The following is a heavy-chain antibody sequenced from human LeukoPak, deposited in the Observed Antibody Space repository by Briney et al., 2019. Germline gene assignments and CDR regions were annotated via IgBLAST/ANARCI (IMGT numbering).Heavy chain of an antibody. CDR2: INPNSGGT. D-gene: IGHD5-12*01. Sequence: ASVKVSCKASGYTFTGYYMHWVRQAPGQGLEWMGWINPNSGGTNYAQKFQGRVTMTRDTSISTAYMELSRLRSGDAAVYYCARLSGQTRDGYNSKLDYWGQGTLVTVSS. V-gene: IGHV1-2*02. CDR1: GYTFTGYY. J-gene: IGHJ4*02. CDR3: ARLSGQTRDGYNSKLDY.